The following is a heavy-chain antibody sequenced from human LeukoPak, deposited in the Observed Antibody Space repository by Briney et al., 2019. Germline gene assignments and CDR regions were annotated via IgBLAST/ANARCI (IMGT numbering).Heavy chain of an antibody. J-gene: IGHJ4*02. Sequence: PGGSLRLSCAASGFTFSSYGMHWVRQAPGKGLEWVAVISYDGSNKYYADSVKGRFTISRDNSKNTLYLQMNSLRAEDTAVYYCAKDYLPYDSSAYMGDYWGQGTLVTVSS. CDR2: ISYDGSNK. CDR1: GFTFSSYG. D-gene: IGHD3-22*01. CDR3: AKDYLPYDSSAYMGDY. V-gene: IGHV3-30*18.